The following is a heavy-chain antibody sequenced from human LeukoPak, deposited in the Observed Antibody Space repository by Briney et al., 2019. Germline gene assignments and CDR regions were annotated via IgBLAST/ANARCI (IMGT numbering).Heavy chain of an antibody. CDR1: GGSFSGYY. D-gene: IGHD2-15*01. CDR3: ARGTRCSGGSCYSRGWFDP. CDR2: INHSGST. Sequence: SETLSLTCAVYGGSFSGYYWSWIRQPPGKGLEWIGEINHSGSTNYNPSLKSRVTISVDTSKNQFSLKLSSVTAADTAVYYCARGTRCSGGSCYSRGWFDPWGQGTLVTVSS. V-gene: IGHV4-34*01. J-gene: IGHJ5*02.